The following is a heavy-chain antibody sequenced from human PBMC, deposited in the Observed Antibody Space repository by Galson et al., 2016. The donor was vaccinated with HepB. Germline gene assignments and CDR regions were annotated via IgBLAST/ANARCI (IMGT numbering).Heavy chain of an antibody. J-gene: IGHJ6*03. CDR1: GFTVSNNF. V-gene: IGHV3-53*01. Sequence: SLRLSCAASGFTVSNNFMTWVRQGPGKGLEWVSLIYSGGSTHYADSVKGRFTISRDNAKNTLYLQMNNLRAEDTAVYNCAKGTDNWNQYYMDVWGKGTTVTVSS. CDR3: AKGTDNWNQYYMDV. D-gene: IGHD1-20*01. CDR2: IYSGGST.